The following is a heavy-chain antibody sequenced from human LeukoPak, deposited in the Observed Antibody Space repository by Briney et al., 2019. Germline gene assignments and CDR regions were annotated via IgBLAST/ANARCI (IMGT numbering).Heavy chain of an antibody. D-gene: IGHD6-13*01. CDR1: GFTFSNYW. V-gene: IGHV3-7*01. CDR2: IKEDGSEK. J-gene: IGHJ4*02. CDR3: ASGRQLGY. Sequence: PGGSLNLSCAASGFTFSNYWMSWVRQAPGKGLEWVANIKEDGSEKYHVDSVKGRFTISRDNARNSLYLQMNSLRAEDTAVYYCASGRQLGYWGQGTLVTVSS.